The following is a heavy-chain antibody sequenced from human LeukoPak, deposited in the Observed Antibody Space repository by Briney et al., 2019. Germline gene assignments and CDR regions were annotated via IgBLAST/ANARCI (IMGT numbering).Heavy chain of an antibody. J-gene: IGHJ4*02. D-gene: IGHD3-10*01. CDR3: ARESRITMVRGALNY. CDR2: INPNSGGT. V-gene: IGHV1-2*02. Sequence: VASVKVSCKASGYTFTSYGISWVRQAPGQGLEWMGWINPNSGGTNYAQKFQGRVTMTRDTSISTAYMELSRLRSDDTAVYYCARESRITMVRGALNYWGQGTLVTVSS. CDR1: GYTFTSYG.